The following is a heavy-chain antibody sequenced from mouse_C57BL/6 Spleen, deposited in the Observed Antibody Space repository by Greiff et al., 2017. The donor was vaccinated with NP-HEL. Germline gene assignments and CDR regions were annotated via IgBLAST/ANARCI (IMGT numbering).Heavy chain of an antibody. CDR2: IHPNSGST. D-gene: IGHD1-1*01. CDR1: GYTFTSYW. Sequence: QVQLQQPGAELVKPGASVKLSCKASGYTFTSYWMHWVKQRPGQGLEWIGMIHPNSGSTNYNEKFKSKATLTVDKSSSTAYMQLSSLTSEDSAVYYCARGWVGDGAWFAYWGQGTLVTVSA. CDR3: ARGWVGDGAWFAY. J-gene: IGHJ3*01. V-gene: IGHV1-64*01.